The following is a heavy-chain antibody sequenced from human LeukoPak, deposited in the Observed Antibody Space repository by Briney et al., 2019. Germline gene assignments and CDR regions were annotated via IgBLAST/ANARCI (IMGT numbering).Heavy chain of an antibody. V-gene: IGHV1-46*01. CDR1: GYTFTSYY. Sequence: ASVKVSCKASGYTFTSYYMHWVRQAPGQGLEWMGIINPSGGSTSYAQKFQGRVTTTRDMSTSTVYMELSSLRSEDTAVYYCARAGSVVDFDYWGQGTLVTVSS. CDR2: INPSGGST. CDR3: ARAGSVVDFDY. D-gene: IGHD2-15*01. J-gene: IGHJ4*02.